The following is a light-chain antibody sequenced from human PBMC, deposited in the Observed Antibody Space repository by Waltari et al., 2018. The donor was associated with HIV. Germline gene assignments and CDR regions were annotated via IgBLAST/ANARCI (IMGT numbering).Light chain of an antibody. V-gene: IGLV2-14*03. Sequence: QSALTQPASVSGSLGQSITISCTGTNIDIASYHYVSWYQQHPGKAPKLIIFGVTNRPSGVPDRFSGSKSGATASLTISGLQIEDEADYYCSSYTAIGPWAFGGGTKLTV. CDR1: NIDIASYHY. J-gene: IGLJ3*02. CDR2: GVT. CDR3: SSYTAIGPWA.